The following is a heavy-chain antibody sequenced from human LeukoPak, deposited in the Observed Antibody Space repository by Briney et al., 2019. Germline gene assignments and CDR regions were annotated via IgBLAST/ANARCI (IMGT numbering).Heavy chain of an antibody. CDR3: ARDFDYDFWSGYYGEPKNWFDP. CDR1: XXXXXSYG. V-gene: IGHV1-18*01. Sequence: ASXKXXXXXSXXXXXSYGXSWVRXAPGQGLEWMGWISAYNGNTNYAQKLQGRVTMTTDTSTSTAYMGLRSPRSDDTAVYYCARDFDYDFWSGYYGEPKNWFDPWGQGTLVTVSS. CDR2: ISAYNGNT. J-gene: IGHJ5*02. D-gene: IGHD3-3*01.